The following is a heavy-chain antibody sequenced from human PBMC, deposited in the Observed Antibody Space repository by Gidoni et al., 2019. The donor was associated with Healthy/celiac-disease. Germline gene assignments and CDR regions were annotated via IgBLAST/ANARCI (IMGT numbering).Heavy chain of an antibody. V-gene: IGHV3-23*01. CDR1: GFTFRSYA. J-gene: IGHJ3*02. CDR2: ISGSGGST. Sequence: EVQLLESGGGLVQPGGSLRLSCAASGFTFRSYAMRWVRQAPGKGLEWVSAISGSGGSTYYADSVKGRFTISRDNSKNTLYLQMNSLRAEDTAVYYCAKGVSRYYYDSSGYYRDAFDIWGQGTMVTVSS. D-gene: IGHD3-22*01. CDR3: AKGVSRYYYDSSGYYRDAFDI.